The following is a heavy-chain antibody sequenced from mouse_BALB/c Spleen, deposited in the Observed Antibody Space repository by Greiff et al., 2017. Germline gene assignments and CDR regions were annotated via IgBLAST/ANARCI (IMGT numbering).Heavy chain of an antibody. J-gene: IGHJ4*01. CDR3: TRALKNY. Sequence: EVKLVESGGGLVKPGGSLKLSCAASGFTFSSYTMSWVRQTPEKRLEWVATISSGGSYTYYPDSVKGRFTISRDNAKNTLYLQMSSLKSEDTAMYHCTRALKNYWGQGTSVTVSS. D-gene: IGHD1-3*01. CDR1: GFTFSSYT. CDR2: ISSGGSYT. V-gene: IGHV5-6-4*01.